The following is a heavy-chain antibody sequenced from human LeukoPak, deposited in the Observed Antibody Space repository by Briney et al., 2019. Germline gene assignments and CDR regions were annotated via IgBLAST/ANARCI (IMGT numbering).Heavy chain of an antibody. CDR3: ARVRVPFLITMIALSWFDP. CDR1: GYTFTGYY. D-gene: IGHD3-22*01. Sequence: EASVKVSCKASGYTFTGYYMHWVRQAPGQGLEWMGWISAYNGNTNYAQKLQGRVTMTTDTSTSTAYMGLRSLRSDDTAVYYCARVRVPFLITMIALSWFDPWGQGTLVTVSS. CDR2: ISAYNGNT. V-gene: IGHV1-18*04. J-gene: IGHJ5*02.